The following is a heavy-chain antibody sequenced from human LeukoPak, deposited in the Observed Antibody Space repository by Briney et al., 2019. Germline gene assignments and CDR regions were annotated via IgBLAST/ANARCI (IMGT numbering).Heavy chain of an antibody. CDR3: ARVKKQQLVHSDWFDP. V-gene: IGHV4-59*12. J-gene: IGHJ5*02. CDR1: GGSISSYY. D-gene: IGHD6-13*01. Sequence: SETLSLTCTVSGGSISSYYWSWIRQPPGKGLEWIGSIYYSGSTYYNPSLKSRVTISVDTSKNQFSLKLSSVTAADTAVYYCARVKKQQLVHSDWFDPWGQGTLVTVSS. CDR2: IYYSGST.